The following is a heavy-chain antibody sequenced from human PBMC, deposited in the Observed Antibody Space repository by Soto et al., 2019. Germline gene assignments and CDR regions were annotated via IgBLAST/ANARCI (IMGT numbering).Heavy chain of an antibody. CDR3: ARVLRRLRYVVNWFDP. J-gene: IGHJ5*02. CDR2: IYYSGST. D-gene: IGHD2-21*01. Sequence: SETLSLTCTVSGGSISSGDYYWSWIRQPPGKGLEWIGYIYYSGSTYYNPSLKSRVTISVDTSKNQFSLKLSSVTAADTAVYYRARVLRRLRYVVNWFDPWGQGSLVPVDS. CDR1: GGSISSGDYY. V-gene: IGHV4-30-4*01.